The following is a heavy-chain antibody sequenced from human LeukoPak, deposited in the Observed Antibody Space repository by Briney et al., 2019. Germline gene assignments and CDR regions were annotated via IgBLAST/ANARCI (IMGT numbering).Heavy chain of an antibody. V-gene: IGHV3-48*03. CDR1: GFTFSSYE. CDR3: ARDPSLAVAGFFDY. D-gene: IGHD6-19*01. J-gene: IGHJ4*02. CDR2: ISSSGSTI. Sequence: GGSLRLSCAASGFTFSSYEMNWVRQAPGKGLEWVSYISSSGSTIYYADSVKGRFTISRDNAKNSLYLQMNSLRAEDTAVYYCARDPSLAVAGFFDYWAREPWSPSPQ.